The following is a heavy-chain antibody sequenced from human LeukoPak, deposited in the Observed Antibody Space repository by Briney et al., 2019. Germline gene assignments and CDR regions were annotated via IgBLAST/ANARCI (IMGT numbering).Heavy chain of an antibody. V-gene: IGHV3-74*01. CDR3: ARGGGSYGWFDP. D-gene: IGHD3-16*01. CDR1: GFNSSNYW. J-gene: IGHJ5*02. CDR2: IDSDGSST. Sequence: GGSLRLSCAASGFNSSNYWMHWVRQGPGKGLVWVSRIDSDGSSTNCADSVKGRFTISRDSAKNTRYLQMNSLRAEDTAVYYCARGGGSYGWFDPWGQGTLVTVSS.